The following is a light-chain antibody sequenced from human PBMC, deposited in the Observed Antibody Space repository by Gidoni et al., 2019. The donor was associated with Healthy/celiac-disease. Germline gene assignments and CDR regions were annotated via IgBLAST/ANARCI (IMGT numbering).Light chain of an antibody. CDR3: MQALQTPRFT. CDR1: QSLLHSNGYNY. CDR2: LGS. Sequence: DIVMTQSPLSLPVTPGEPASISCRSSQSLLHSNGYNYLDWYLQKPGQSPQLLIYLGSNRASGVPDRFSGSGSGTDFTLKISRVKAEDVGVYYCMQALQTPRFTFGPGTKVDI. J-gene: IGKJ3*01. V-gene: IGKV2-28*01.